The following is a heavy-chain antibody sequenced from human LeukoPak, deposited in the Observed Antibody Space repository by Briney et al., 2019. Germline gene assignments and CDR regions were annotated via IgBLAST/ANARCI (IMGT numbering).Heavy chain of an antibody. D-gene: IGHD3-10*01. CDR3: AREGGSYKHFDY. CDR1: EDTFTRHY. J-gene: IGHJ4*02. CDR2: INPNDNSI. V-gene: IGHV1-46*04. Sequence: ASVKVSCTASEDTFTRHYMHWVRQAPGQGLEWIGLINPNDNSIDYTQKLRGRVTVTRDRSTSTVYMELNSPRSDDTAVYYCAREGGSYKHFDYWGQGSLITVSS.